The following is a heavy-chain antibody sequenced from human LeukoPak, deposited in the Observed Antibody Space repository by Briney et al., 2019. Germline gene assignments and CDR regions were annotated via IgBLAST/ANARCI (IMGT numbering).Heavy chain of an antibody. D-gene: IGHD5-18*01. CDR1: GGSISSYY. Sequence: SETLSLTCTVSGGSISSYYWSWIRQPPGKGLEWIGYIYYSGSTNYNPSLESRVTISVDSSKNQFSLKLSSVTAADTAVYYCARTTEGGYTYDYFYYYYMDVWGKGTTVTISS. CDR3: ARTTEGGYTYDYFYYYYMDV. CDR2: IYYSGST. V-gene: IGHV4-59*01. J-gene: IGHJ6*03.